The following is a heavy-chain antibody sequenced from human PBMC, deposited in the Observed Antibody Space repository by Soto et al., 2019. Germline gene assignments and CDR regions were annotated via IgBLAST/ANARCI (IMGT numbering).Heavy chain of an antibody. Sequence: QVQLVQSGAEVKKPGSSVKVSCKASGGTFSSYTISWVRQAPGQGLEWMGRIIPILGIANYAQKFQGRVTITADKSTSTAYMELSSLRSEDTAVYYCALGYCSGGSCRQYYYYYGMDVWGQGTTVTVPS. V-gene: IGHV1-69*02. D-gene: IGHD2-15*01. CDR2: IIPILGIA. CDR3: ALGYCSGGSCRQYYYYYGMDV. J-gene: IGHJ6*02. CDR1: GGTFSSYT.